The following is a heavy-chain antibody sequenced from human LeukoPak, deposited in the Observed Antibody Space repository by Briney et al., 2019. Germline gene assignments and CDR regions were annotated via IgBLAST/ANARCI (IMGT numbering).Heavy chain of an antibody. CDR3: ARGHNWFDP. CDR1: GYTFTSYD. CDR2: MNPNSGNT. J-gene: IGHJ5*02. Sequence: GASVKVSCKASGYTFTSYDINWVRQATGQGLEWTGWMNPNSGNTGYAQKFQGRVTMTRKTSISTAYMERSSLRSEDPAVYYCARGHNWFDPWGQGTLVTVSS. V-gene: IGHV1-8*01.